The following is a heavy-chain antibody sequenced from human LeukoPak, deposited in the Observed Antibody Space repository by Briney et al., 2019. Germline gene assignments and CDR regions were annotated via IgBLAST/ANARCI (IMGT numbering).Heavy chain of an antibody. CDR1: GGTFSSYA. CDR3: AGRVDSAMVRGVINDY. D-gene: IGHD3-10*01. CDR2: IIPISGTA. Sequence: SVKVSCKASGGTFSSYAISWVRQAPGQGLEWMGGIIPISGTANYAQKIQGRVTITADKITSTAYMELSSLRSEDTAVYYCAGRVDSAMVRGVINDYWGQGTLVTVSS. J-gene: IGHJ4*02. V-gene: IGHV1-69*06.